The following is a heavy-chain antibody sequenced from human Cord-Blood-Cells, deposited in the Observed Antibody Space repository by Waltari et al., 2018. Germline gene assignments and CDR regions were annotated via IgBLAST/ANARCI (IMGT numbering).Heavy chain of an antibody. D-gene: IGHD2-21*01. CDR3: ARRLGY. V-gene: IGHV3-30*04. CDR2: ISYDGSK. CDR1: GFTFSSYA. J-gene: IGHJ4*02. Sequence: QVQLVESGGGGVQPGRSLRLSCAACGFTFSSYAVPWVRQAPGKGLEWVAVISYDGSKYYADSVKGRFTISRDNSKNTLYLQMNSLRAEDTAVYYCARRLGYWGQGTLVTVSS.